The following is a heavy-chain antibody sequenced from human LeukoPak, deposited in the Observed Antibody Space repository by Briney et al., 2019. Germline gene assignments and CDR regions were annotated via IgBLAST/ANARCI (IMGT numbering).Heavy chain of an antibody. V-gene: IGHV3-23*01. Sequence: GGSLRLSCAASGFTFSCYAMSWVRQAPGKGLEWVSAISGSGGSTYYADSAKGRFTISRDNSKNTVYPQMNSLRAEDTAVYYCAKARYSSSWWVVDYWGQGTLVTVSS. D-gene: IGHD6-6*01. CDR2: ISGSGGST. CDR1: GFTFSCYA. CDR3: AKARYSSSWWVVDY. J-gene: IGHJ4*02.